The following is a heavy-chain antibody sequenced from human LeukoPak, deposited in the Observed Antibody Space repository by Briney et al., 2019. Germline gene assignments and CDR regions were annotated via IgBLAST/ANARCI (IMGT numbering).Heavy chain of an antibody. D-gene: IGHD2-15*01. CDR3: ALGYCSGGSCYSRYYYYYMDV. CDR1: GYTFTGYY. J-gene: IGHJ6*03. Sequence: ASVKVSCKASGYTFTGYYMHWVRQAPGQGLEWMGWINPNSGGTNYAQKFQGRVTMTRDTSISTAYMELSRLRSDDTAVYYCALGYCSGGSCYSRYYYYYMDVWGKGTTVTVSS. V-gene: IGHV1-2*02. CDR2: INPNSGGT.